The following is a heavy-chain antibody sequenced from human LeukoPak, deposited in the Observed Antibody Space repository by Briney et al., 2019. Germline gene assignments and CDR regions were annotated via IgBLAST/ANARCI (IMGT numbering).Heavy chain of an antibody. CDR2: IYYIGST. J-gene: IGHJ5*02. D-gene: IGHD2-2*01. Sequence: PSETLSLTCSVSGGPISSGDYYWSWIRKPPGKGLEFIGYIYYIGSTFYNPSLKSRLTLSIDTSNNQFSLNLNSVTAADTAVYYCARTGSCISTGCYFSWFDPWGQGTLVTVSS. CDR3: ARTGSCISTGCYFSWFDP. CDR1: GGPISSGDYY. V-gene: IGHV4-30-4*01.